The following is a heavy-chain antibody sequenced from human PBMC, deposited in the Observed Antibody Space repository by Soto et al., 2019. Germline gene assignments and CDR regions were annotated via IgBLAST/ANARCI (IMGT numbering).Heavy chain of an antibody. J-gene: IGHJ5*02. CDR2: IWYDGSNK. D-gene: IGHD2-15*01. CDR1: GFTFSSYG. V-gene: IGHV3-33*01. Sequence: QVQLVESGGGVVQPGRSLRLSCAASGFTFSSYGMHWVRQAPGKGLEWVAVIWYDGSNKYYADSVKGRFTISRDNSKNTLYLQMNSLRAEDTAVYYCARDYRVAATPRWFDPWGQGTLVTVSS. CDR3: ARDYRVAATPRWFDP.